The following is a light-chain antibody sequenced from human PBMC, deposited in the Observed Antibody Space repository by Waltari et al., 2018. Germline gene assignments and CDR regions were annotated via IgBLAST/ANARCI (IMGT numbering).Light chain of an antibody. CDR2: DAS. V-gene: IGKV1-5*01. CDR1: QSISSW. J-gene: IGKJ1*01. Sequence: DIQMTQSPSTLSASVGDRVTITCRAIQSISSWLAWYQQKPGKAPKLLIYDASSLESGVPSRFSGSGSGTEFTLTISSLQPDDFATYYCQQYNSYLTFGQGTKVEIK. CDR3: QQYNSYLT.